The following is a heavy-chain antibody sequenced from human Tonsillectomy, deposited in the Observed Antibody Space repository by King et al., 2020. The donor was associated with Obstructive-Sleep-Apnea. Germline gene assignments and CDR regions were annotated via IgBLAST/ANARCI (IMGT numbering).Heavy chain of an antibody. Sequence: TLKESGPALVKPTQTLTLTCTFSGFSLSTSGMCVSWIRQPPGKALEWLARIDWDDDKYYSTSLKTRLTISKDTSKNQVVLTMTNMDPVDTATYYCARTYYYGSGSANHTAYYYYGMDVWGQGTTVTVSS. J-gene: IGHJ6*02. CDR1: GFSLSTSGMC. V-gene: IGHV2-70*11. CDR2: IDWDDDK. D-gene: IGHD3-10*01. CDR3: ARTYYYGSGSANHTAYYYYGMDV.